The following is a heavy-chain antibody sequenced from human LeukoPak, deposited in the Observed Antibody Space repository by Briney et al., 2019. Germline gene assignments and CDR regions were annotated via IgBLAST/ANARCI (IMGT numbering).Heavy chain of an antibody. D-gene: IGHD4-11*01. CDR1: GGTFSSYA. CDR2: IIPILGIA. CDR3: ARDGGLTVTNFDY. V-gene: IGHV1-69*04. Sequence: SVKVSCKASGGTFSSYAISWVRQAPGQGLEWMGRIIPILGIANYAQKLQGRVTMTTDTSTSTAYMELRSLRSDDTAVYYCARDGGLTVTNFDYWGQGTLVTVSS. J-gene: IGHJ4*02.